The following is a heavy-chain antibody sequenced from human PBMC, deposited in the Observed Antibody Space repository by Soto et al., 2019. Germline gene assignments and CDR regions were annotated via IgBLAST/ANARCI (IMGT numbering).Heavy chain of an antibody. V-gene: IGHV3-23*01. CDR2: ISGSGGTT. CDR1: GVTFSTYA. D-gene: IGHD3-10*01. Sequence: EVQLLESGGDLVQPGGSLRLSCIASGVTFSTYAMSWVRQAPGKGLEWVSAISGSGGTTYYADSVKDRFTISRDNSKNTLYLQMNSLRAEDTAVYYCAKHRAGFGSGSDTYYFDVWGQGTLVTVSS. J-gene: IGHJ4*02. CDR3: AKHRAGFGSGSDTYYFDV.